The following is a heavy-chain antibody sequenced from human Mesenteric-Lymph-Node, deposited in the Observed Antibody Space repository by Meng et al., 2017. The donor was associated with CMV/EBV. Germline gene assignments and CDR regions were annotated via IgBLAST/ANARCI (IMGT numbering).Heavy chain of an antibody. Sequence: GESLKISCAVSGFTLSNYWMNWVRQAPGKGLEWLANIKQDGSEKYYADSVKGRFTISRDNAKNSLYLQMNSLRVEDTAVYYCARETRSGYCGGGACRDSWGQGTLVTVSS. CDR2: IKQDGSEK. CDR3: ARETRSGYCGGGACRDS. J-gene: IGHJ4*02. CDR1: GFTLSNYW. D-gene: IGHD2-15*01. V-gene: IGHV3-7*01.